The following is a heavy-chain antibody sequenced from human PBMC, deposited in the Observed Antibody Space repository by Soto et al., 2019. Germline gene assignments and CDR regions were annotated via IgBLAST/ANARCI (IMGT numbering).Heavy chain of an antibody. V-gene: IGHV3-23*01. CDR3: AKDRIAARHAEYFQH. J-gene: IGHJ1*01. CDR1: GFTFSSYA. Sequence: EVQLLESGGGLVQPGGSLRLSCAASGFTFSSYAMSWVRQAPGKGLEWVSAISGSGGSTYYADSVKGRFTISRDNSKNTLYLQMNSLRAEDTAVYYSAKDRIAARHAEYFQHWGQGTLVTVSS. CDR2: ISGSGGST. D-gene: IGHD6-6*01.